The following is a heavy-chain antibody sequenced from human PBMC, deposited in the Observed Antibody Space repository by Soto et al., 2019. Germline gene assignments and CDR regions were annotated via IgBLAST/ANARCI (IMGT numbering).Heavy chain of an antibody. J-gene: IGHJ4*02. D-gene: IGHD3-16*01. CDR2: INAGNGNT. Sequence: QVQLVQSGAEVKKPGASVKVSCKAFGYTFTSYAMHWVRQAPGQRLEWTGWINAGNGNTKYSQKFQGRVTITRDTSASTAYMELSSLRSEDTAVYYCARDLGGLNFDYWGQGTLVTVSS. CDR1: GYTFTSYA. V-gene: IGHV1-3*01. CDR3: ARDLGGLNFDY.